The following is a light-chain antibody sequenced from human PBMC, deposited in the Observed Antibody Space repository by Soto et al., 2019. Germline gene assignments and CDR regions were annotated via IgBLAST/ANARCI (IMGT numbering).Light chain of an antibody. CDR3: QQYYDWPPNT. CDR2: GAS. Sequence: EIVLTQSPGTLSLSPGERATLSCRASQSVSSNYLAWYQQKPGQAPRLLIYGASTRASGVPDRFSGSGSGTDFTLTITSPQAEDFATYYCQQYYDWPPNTFGQGTKVDIK. V-gene: IGKV3-20*01. CDR1: QSVSSNY. J-gene: IGKJ2*01.